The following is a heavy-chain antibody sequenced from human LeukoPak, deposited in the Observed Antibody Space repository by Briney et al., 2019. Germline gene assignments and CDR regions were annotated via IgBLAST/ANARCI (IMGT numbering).Heavy chain of an antibody. V-gene: IGHV5-51*01. Sequence: GESLKISCKASGYSFTRYWIGWVRQMPGKGLEWMGIIYPGDSDTRYSPSFQGQVTISADRSISTAYLQWSSLKASDTAMYFCARRYDSSGYYYDYRGQGTLVTVSP. CDR2: IYPGDSDT. CDR1: GYSFTRYW. J-gene: IGHJ4*02. D-gene: IGHD3-22*01. CDR3: ARRYDSSGYYYDY.